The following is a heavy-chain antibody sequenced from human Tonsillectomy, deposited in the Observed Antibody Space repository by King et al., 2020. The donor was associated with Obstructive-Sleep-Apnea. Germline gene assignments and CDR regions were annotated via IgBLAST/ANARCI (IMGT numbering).Heavy chain of an antibody. J-gene: IGHJ4*02. D-gene: IGHD3-9*01. CDR1: GGSISSSSYY. V-gene: IGHV4-39*07. CDR3: ARDRNDILTGYEVKDY. CDR2: IYYSGST. Sequence: PLQESGPGLVKPSETLSLTCTVSGGSISSSSYYWGWIRQPPGKGLEWIGSIYYSGSTYYNPSLKSRVTISVDTSKNQFSLKLSSVTAADTAVYYCARDRNDILTGYEVKDYWGQGTLVTVSS.